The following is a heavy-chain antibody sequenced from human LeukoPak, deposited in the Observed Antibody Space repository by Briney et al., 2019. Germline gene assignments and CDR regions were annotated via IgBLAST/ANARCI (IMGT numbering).Heavy chain of an antibody. CDR2: FDPEVGET. CDR1: GYTLTELS. D-gene: IGHD3-16*01. Sequence: ASVKVSCKVSGYTLTELSMHWGRQAPGKGLEWMGGFDPEVGETIYAQKFQGRSNMTEDTSTDTAYMALSSLRSEDPAVYYCATDLPYHDYVWGSYSPYFDYWGQGTLVTVSS. V-gene: IGHV1-24*01. CDR3: ATDLPYHDYVWGSYSPYFDY. J-gene: IGHJ4*02.